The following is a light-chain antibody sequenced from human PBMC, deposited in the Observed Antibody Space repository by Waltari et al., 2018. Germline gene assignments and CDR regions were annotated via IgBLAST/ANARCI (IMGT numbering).Light chain of an antibody. J-gene: IGLJ2*01. V-gene: IGLV3-21*04. CDR1: NIESKS. Sequence: SYVLTPTPSVSPAPGPTALITSGGDNIESKSVHWYQLQPGQSPVLVMFYDSGRPPGIPDRFSGSNSGNTATLTISRVEDDDEADYFCQVWDDSNNSGVFGGGTKLTVL. CDR2: YDS. CDR3: QVWDDSNNSGV.